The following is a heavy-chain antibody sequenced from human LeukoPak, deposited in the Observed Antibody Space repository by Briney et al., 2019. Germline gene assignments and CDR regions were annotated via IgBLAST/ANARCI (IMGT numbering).Heavy chain of an antibody. D-gene: IGHD3-10*01. Sequence: GGYLRLSCAASRFTFSSYGMHWVRQAPGKGLEWVAVIWYDGSNKYYADSVKGRFTISRDNSKNTLYLQMNSLRAEDTAVYYCARSPRGTHYFDYWGQGTLVTVSS. CDR1: RFTFSSYG. V-gene: IGHV3-33*01. CDR3: ARSPRGTHYFDY. J-gene: IGHJ4*02. CDR2: IWYDGSNK.